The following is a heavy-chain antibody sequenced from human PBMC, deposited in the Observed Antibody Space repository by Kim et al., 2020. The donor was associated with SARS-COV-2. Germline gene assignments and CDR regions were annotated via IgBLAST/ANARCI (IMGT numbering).Heavy chain of an antibody. D-gene: IGHD3-16*02. J-gene: IGHJ4*02. CDR2: ISGDGGST. V-gene: IGHV3-43*02. CDR1: GFTFDDYA. Sequence: GGSLRLSCVASGFTFDDYAMHWVRQAPGKGLEWVSLISGDGGSTYYADSVKGRFTISRDNSKNSLYLQMNSLRTEDTALYYCANSFGGLGELSLDYWGQGTLVTVSS. CDR3: ANSFGGLGELSLDY.